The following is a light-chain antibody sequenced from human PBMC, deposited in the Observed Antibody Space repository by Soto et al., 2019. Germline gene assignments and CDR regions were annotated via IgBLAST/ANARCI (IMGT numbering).Light chain of an antibody. CDR2: DVS. V-gene: IGLV2-14*01. CDR3: SSYTSSSTLPV. J-gene: IGLJ1*01. Sequence: QSVLTQPASVSGSPGQSFTISGTGTTRKVGGYNYVSWYQQHPGKAPKLMIYDVSNRPSGVSNRFSGSKSGNTASLTISGLQAEDEADYYCSSYTSSSTLPVFGTGTKVTVL. CDR1: TRKVGGYNY.